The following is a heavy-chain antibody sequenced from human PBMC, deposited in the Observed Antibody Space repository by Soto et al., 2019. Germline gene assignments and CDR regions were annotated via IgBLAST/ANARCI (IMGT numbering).Heavy chain of an antibody. CDR1: GFTFSSFA. V-gene: IGHV3-30*18. D-gene: IGHD3-10*01. CDR3: AKESLDYFDSGRFYAPAFDH. J-gene: IGHJ4*02. Sequence: QVQLVESGGGVVHPGTSLRLSCVTSGFTFSSFAMDWVRQAPGKGLEWVAAISFDGRDISYRESVKGRFTISRDKVKNSVYLQMNSLRPEDTAVYYCAKESLDYFDSGRFYAPAFDHWGQGTLVTVSS. CDR2: ISFDGRDI.